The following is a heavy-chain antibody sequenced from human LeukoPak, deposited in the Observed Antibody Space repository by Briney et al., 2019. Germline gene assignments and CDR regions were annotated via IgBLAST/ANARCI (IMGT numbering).Heavy chain of an antibody. CDR2: ISGSGGST. J-gene: IGHJ4*02. D-gene: IGHD5-18*01. CDR3: ARSYRTAMVSAYFDY. V-gene: IGHV3-23*01. Sequence: GGSLTLSCAASGFTFSSYAMSWIRQAPGKGLEWVSAISGSGGSTYYADSVKGRFTISRDNSQNTLYLQMNSLRAEDTAVYYCARSYRTAMVSAYFDYWGQGTLVTVSS. CDR1: GFTFSSYA.